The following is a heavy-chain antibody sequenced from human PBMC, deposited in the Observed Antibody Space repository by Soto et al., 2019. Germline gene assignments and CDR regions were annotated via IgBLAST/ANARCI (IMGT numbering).Heavy chain of an antibody. Sequence: GGSLRLSCAVSGFTFSDSAMHWVRQASGKGLEWVGRIRSKPNSYATAYAESVKGRFTISRDDSKNTAYLQMNSLKTEDTAVYYCTRRECSGGSCYADYWGQGTLVTVSS. J-gene: IGHJ4*02. CDR3: TRRECSGGSCYADY. V-gene: IGHV3-73*01. CDR1: GFTFSDSA. D-gene: IGHD2-15*01. CDR2: IRSKPNSYAT.